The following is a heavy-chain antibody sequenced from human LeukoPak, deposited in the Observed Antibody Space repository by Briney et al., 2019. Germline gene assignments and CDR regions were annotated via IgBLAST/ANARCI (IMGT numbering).Heavy chain of an antibody. CDR1: GYTFTSYY. D-gene: IGHD6-19*01. CDR2: MNPNSGNT. Sequence: GASVKVSCKASGYTFTSYYMHWVRQATGQGLEWMGWMNPNSGNTGYAQKFQGRVTITRNTSISTAYMELSSLRSEDTAVYYCAGSIAVAGYDAFDIWGQGTMVTVSS. CDR3: AGSIAVAGYDAFDI. J-gene: IGHJ3*02. V-gene: IGHV1-8*03.